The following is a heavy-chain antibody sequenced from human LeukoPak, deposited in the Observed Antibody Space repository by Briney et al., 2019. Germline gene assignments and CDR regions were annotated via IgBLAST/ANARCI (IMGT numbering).Heavy chain of an antibody. CDR1: GGSISSYY. D-gene: IGHD6-6*01. J-gene: IGHJ5*02. V-gene: IGHV4-59*01. CDR3: AMGGVYSSSWFDP. Sequence: SETLSLTCTVSGGSISSYYWSWIRQPPGKGLEWIGYIYYSGSTNYNPSLKSRLTISVDTSRNQFSLKLTSVTAADTAIYYCAMGGVYSSSWFDPWGQGTLVTVSS. CDR2: IYYSGST.